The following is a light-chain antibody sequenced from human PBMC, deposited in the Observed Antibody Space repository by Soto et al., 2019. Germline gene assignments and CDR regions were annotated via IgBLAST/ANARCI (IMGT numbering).Light chain of an antibody. CDR1: QSVNRY. CDR3: QQYGSSSIT. J-gene: IGKJ5*01. Sequence: ELLFTQSPATLSLSPGERATPSCWASQSVNRYLVWYQQKPGQAPRLLMYDASKRATGIPARFSGSGSGTDFTLTISSLEPEDFAVYYCQQYGSSSITFGQGTRLEIK. V-gene: IGKV3-11*01. CDR2: DAS.